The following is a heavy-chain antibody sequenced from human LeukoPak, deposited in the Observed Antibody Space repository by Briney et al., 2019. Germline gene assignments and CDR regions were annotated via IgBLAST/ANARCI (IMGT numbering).Heavy chain of an antibody. CDR1: GGSISSYY. CDR2: IYYSGST. CDR3: AERERWPSGRPFDY. J-gene: IGHJ4*02. D-gene: IGHD5-24*01. Sequence: PSETLSLTCTVSGGSISSYYWSWIRQPPGKGLEWIGYIYYSGSTNYNPSLKSRVTISVDTSKNQFSLKLSSVTAADTAVYYCAERERWPSGRPFDYWGQGTLVTVSS. V-gene: IGHV4-59*12.